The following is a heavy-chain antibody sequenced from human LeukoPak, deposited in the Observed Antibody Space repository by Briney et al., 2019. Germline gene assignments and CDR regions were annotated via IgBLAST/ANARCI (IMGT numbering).Heavy chain of an antibody. Sequence: GESLKISCKGSGYSFTSYWIGWVRQMPGKGLEWMGIIYPGDSDTRYSPSFQGQVTISADKSISTAYLQWSSLKASDTAMYYCARVYSYARKGNRHFDYWGQGTLVTVSS. D-gene: IGHD5-18*01. J-gene: IGHJ4*02. V-gene: IGHV5-51*01. CDR3: ARVYSYARKGNRHFDY. CDR1: GYSFTSYW. CDR2: IYPGDSDT.